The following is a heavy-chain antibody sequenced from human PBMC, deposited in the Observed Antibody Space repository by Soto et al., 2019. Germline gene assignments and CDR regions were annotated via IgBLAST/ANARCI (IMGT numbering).Heavy chain of an antibody. CDR1: GYSFTTYG. CDR2: ISAYNGNT. V-gene: IGHV1-18*01. Sequence: VQLVQSGGEVKKPGASVKVSCKTSGYSFTTYGISWVRQAPGQGLEWMGWISAYNGNTNYAQKLQDRVTMTTDTSKSTAYMELRSLRSDDTAVYYCAREGPAPYYYYGMYVWGQGSTVTVSS. J-gene: IGHJ6*02. CDR3: AREGPAPYYYYGMYV.